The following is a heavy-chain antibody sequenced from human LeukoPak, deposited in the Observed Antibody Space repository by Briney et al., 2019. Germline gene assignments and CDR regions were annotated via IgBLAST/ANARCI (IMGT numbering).Heavy chain of an antibody. CDR3: ARDGVVTALRSGYYYYMDV. V-gene: IGHV3-48*01. CDR2: ISSSSSTI. D-gene: IGHD2-21*02. Sequence: GGSLRLSCAASGFTFSSYSMNWVCQAPGKGLEWVSYISSSSSTIYYADSVKGRFTISRDNAKNSLYLQMNSLRAEDTAVYYCARDGVVTALRSGYYYYMDVWGKGTTVTVSS. J-gene: IGHJ6*03. CDR1: GFTFSSYS.